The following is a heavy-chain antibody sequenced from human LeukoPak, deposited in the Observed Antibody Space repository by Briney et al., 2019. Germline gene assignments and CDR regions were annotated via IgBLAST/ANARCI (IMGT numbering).Heavy chain of an antibody. CDR2: IYYSGST. V-gene: IGHV4-39*07. CDR1: GGSISSSSYY. CDR3: ARDLEAGYYYMDV. J-gene: IGHJ6*03. Sequence: SETLSLICTVSGGSISSSSYYWGWIRQPPGKGLEWIGSIYYSGSTYYNPSLKSRVTISVDTSKNQFSLKLSSVTAADTAVYYCARDLEAGYYYMDVWGKGTTVTVSS.